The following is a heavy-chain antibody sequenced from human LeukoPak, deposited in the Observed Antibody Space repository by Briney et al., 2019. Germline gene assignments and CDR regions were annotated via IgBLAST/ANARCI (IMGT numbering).Heavy chain of an antibody. CDR1: GFTFSSYG. CDR3: ARSLDSSGHYYYGMDV. V-gene: IGHV3-33*01. Sequence: PGGSLRLSCAASGFTFSSYGMHWVRQAPGKGLEWVAVIWYDGSNKYYADSVKGRFTISRDNSKNTLYLQMNSLRAEDTAVYYCARSLDSSGHYYYGMDVWGQGTTVTVSS. CDR2: IWYDGSNK. J-gene: IGHJ6*02. D-gene: IGHD3-22*01.